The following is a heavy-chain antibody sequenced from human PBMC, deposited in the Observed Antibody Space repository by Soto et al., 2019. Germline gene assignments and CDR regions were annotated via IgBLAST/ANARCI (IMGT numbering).Heavy chain of an antibody. CDR2: ISSSSSYI. CDR1: GFTFSSYS. J-gene: IGHJ3*02. CDR3: ARDSSITGTKLRI. D-gene: IGHD1-7*01. V-gene: IGHV3-21*01. Sequence: GGSLRLSCAASGFTFSSYSMNWVRQAPGKGPEWVSSISSSSSYIYYADSVKGRFTISRDNAKNSLYLQMNSLRAEDTAVYYCARDSSITGTKLRIWGQGTMVTVSS.